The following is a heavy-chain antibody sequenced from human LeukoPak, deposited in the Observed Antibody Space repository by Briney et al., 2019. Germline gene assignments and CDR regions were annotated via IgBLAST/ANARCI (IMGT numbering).Heavy chain of an antibody. Sequence: PSETLSLTCAVYGGSFSGYYWSWIRQPPGKGLEWIGEINHSGSTNYNPSLKSRVTISVDTSKNQFSLKLSSVTAADTAVYYCARSGHNQIYGDYRFDYWGQGTLVTVSS. D-gene: IGHD4-17*01. CDR2: INHSGST. CDR3: ARSGHNQIYGDYRFDY. J-gene: IGHJ4*02. CDR1: GGSFSGYY. V-gene: IGHV4-34*01.